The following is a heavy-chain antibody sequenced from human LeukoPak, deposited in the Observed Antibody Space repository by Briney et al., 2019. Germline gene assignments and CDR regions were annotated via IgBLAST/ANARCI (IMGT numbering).Heavy chain of an antibody. Sequence: WASVKVSCKASGYTFTSYYMHWVRQAPGQGLEWMGIINPSGGSTSYTQKFQGRVTMTRDTSTSTVYMELSSLRSGDTAVYYCAREGFPPKISDFWSGLGPYYYYGMDVWGQGTTVTVSS. CDR1: GYTFTSYY. CDR2: INPSGGST. J-gene: IGHJ6*02. V-gene: IGHV1-46*01. CDR3: AREGFPPKISDFWSGLGPYYYYGMDV. D-gene: IGHD3-3*01.